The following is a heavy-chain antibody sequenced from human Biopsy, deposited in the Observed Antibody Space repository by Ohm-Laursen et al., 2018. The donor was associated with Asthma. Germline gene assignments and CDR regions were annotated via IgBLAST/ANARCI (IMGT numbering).Heavy chain of an antibody. Sequence: RSLRLSCTAPGSTFSSYGMHWVRRAPGKGLEWVAVIWYDGSNKYYADSVKGRFTISRDNSKNTLYLQMNSLRAEDTAVYYCARDPAGYYYFDYWGQGTLVTVSS. V-gene: IGHV3-33*01. D-gene: IGHD3-22*01. CDR2: IWYDGSNK. CDR3: ARDPAGYYYFDY. CDR1: GSTFSSYG. J-gene: IGHJ4*02.